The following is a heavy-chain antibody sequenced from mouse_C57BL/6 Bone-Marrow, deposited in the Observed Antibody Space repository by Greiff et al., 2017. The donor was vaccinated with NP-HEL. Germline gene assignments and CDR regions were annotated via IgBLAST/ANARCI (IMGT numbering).Heavy chain of an antibody. CDR2: IDPANGNT. CDR1: GFNIQNTY. CDR3: ARFAY. V-gene: IGHV14-3*01. Sequence: VQLQQSVAELVRPGASVKLSCTASGFNIQNTYMHWVKQRPEQGLEWIGRIDPANGNTKYAPKFQGKATITADTSSNTAYLQLSSLTSEDTAIYYCARFAYWGQGTLVTVSA. J-gene: IGHJ3*01.